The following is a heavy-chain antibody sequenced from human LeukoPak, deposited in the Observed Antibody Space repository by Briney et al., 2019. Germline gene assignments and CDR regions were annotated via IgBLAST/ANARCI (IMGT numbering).Heavy chain of an antibody. CDR1: GGSISSYY. D-gene: IGHD2-2*02. CDR2: IYYSGST. CDR3: ARSATIVPAAISWAAGWFDP. Sequence: NSSETLSLTCTVSGGSISSYYWSWLRQPPGKGLEWIGYIYYSGSTNYNPSLKSRVTISVDTSKNQFSLKLSSVTAADTAVYYCARSATIVPAAISWAAGWFDPWGQGTLVTVSS. V-gene: IGHV4-59*01. J-gene: IGHJ5*02.